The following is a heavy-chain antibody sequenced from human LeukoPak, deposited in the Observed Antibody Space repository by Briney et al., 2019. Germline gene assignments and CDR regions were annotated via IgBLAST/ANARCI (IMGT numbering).Heavy chain of an antibody. J-gene: IGHJ5*02. CDR3: ARDLGSLRNWFDP. V-gene: IGHV3-33*01. Sequence: GGSLRLSCAASGFSFSSHGMHWVRQAPGKGLEWVAIIWHDGSNKYYADSVKGRFTISRDNSKNTLYLLMNSLRAEDTAVYYCARDLGSLRNWFDPWGQGTLVTVSS. CDR2: IWHDGSNK. CDR1: GFSFSSHG. D-gene: IGHD3-16*01.